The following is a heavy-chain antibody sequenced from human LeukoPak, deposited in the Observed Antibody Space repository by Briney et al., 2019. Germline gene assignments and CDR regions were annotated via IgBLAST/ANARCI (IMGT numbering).Heavy chain of an antibody. CDR2: ISAYNGNT. J-gene: IGHJ3*02. CDR1: GYTFTSYG. D-gene: IGHD3-22*01. V-gene: IGHV1-18*01. CDR3: ARGGDSGGYYSSPGFDI. Sequence: GASVKVSCKASGYTFTSYGISWVRQAPGQGLEWMGWISAYNGNTNYAQKLQGRVTMTTDTSTSTAYMELRSLRSDDTAVYYCARGGDSGGYYSSPGFDIWGQGTMVTVSS.